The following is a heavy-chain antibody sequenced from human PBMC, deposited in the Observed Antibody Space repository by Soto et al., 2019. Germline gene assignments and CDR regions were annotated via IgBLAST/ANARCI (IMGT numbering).Heavy chain of an antibody. CDR2: VYYTGST. CDR1: GDSISTFY. D-gene: IGHD3-22*01. CDR3: ARGRTVRNYADDSSDYFYFFDY. Sequence: SETLSLTCTVSGDSISTFYWGWMRQSPGKELKWIGYVYYTGSTNYNPSLKSRVTISVDRSKNQFSLKLTSANAADTAVYYCARGRTVRNYADDSSDYFYFFDYWGQGTQVTVSS. J-gene: IGHJ4*02. V-gene: IGHV4-59*01.